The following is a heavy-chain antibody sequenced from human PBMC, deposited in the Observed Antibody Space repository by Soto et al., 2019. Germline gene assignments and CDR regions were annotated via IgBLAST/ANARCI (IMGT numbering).Heavy chain of an antibody. V-gene: IGHV1-18*01. CDR2: ISAYNGNT. J-gene: IGHJ6*02. CDR1: GYTFTSYG. D-gene: IGHD3-3*01. Sequence: QVQLVQSGAEVKKPGASVKVSCKASGYTFTSYGISWVRQAPGQGLEWMGWISAYNGNTNYAQKLQGRVTMTTDTSTSTAYMELRSLRSDDTAVYYCARGDYDFWGSGRYYYYYYGIDVWGQGTTVTVSS. CDR3: ARGDYDFWGSGRYYYYYYGIDV.